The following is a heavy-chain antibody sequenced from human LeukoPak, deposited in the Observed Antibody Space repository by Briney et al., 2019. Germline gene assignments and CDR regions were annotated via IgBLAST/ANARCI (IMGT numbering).Heavy chain of an antibody. CDR1: GGSFSGYY. J-gene: IGHJ6*03. V-gene: IGHV4-34*01. CDR2: INHSGST. CDR3: ARVYSSSSLYYYYYMDV. D-gene: IGHD6-6*01. Sequence: SETLSLTCAVYGGSFSGYYWSWIRQPPGKGLERIGEINHSGSTNYNPSLKSRVTISVDTSKNQFSLKLSSVTAADTAVYYCARVYSSSSLYYYYYMDVWGKGTTVTVSS.